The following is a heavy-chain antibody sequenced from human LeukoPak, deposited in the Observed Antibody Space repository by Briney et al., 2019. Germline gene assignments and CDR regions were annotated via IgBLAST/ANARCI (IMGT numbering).Heavy chain of an antibody. J-gene: IGHJ3*02. D-gene: IGHD3-9*01. CDR3: ARALQRYLIGAIDDAFDI. CDR2: IIPIFGTA. Sequence: SVKVSCKASGGTFSSYAISWVRQAPGQGLEWMGGIIPIFGTANYAQKFQGRVTMTRDTSTSTVYMELSSLRSEDTAVYYCARALQRYLIGAIDDAFDIWGQGTMVTVSS. CDR1: GGTFSSYA. V-gene: IGHV1-69*05.